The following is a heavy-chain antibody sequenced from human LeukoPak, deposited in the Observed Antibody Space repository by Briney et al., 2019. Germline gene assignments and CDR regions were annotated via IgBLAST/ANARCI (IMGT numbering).Heavy chain of an antibody. CDR1: GFTVITND. Sequence: PGGSLRLSCAASGFTVITNDMTWVRQAPGKGLEWVSVLYSDGNTKYADSVQGRFTISRDNSKNTLYLEMNSLSPDDTAVYYFXXXVEPLXXXXXXXWGQGTLVTXXS. V-gene: IGHV3-53*01. CDR3: XXXVEPLXXXXXXX. D-gene: IGHD1-1*01. J-gene: IGHJ4*02. CDR2: LYSDGNT.